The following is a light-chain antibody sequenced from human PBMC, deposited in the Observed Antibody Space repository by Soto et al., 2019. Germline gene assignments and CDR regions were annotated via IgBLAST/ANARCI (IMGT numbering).Light chain of an antibody. CDR2: EVS. J-gene: IGLJ1*01. CDR3: CSYAGSSTLV. V-gene: IGLV2-23*02. CDR1: RIDVGSYNL. Sequence: QSVLTQPASVSGSPGQSITISSTGTRIDVGSYNLVSWYQQHPGKAPKLMIYEVSKGPSGVCNRFSGSKSGNTSSLTISGLQAEDEADYYCCSYAGSSTLVFGTGTKVTVL.